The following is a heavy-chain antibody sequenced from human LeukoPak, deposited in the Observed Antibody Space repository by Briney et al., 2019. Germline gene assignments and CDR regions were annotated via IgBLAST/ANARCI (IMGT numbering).Heavy chain of an antibody. Sequence: SETLSLTCTVSGDSINSGTYYWGWIRRPPGKGLEWIGSIYYSGSTYYNPSLKSRVTISVDTSKNQFSLRLTSVTDPDTAIYYCARHHKRVSGVVRGTVDYWGQGTLVTVSS. CDR2: IYYSGST. CDR1: GDSINSGTYY. D-gene: IGHD3-3*01. V-gene: IGHV4-39*01. J-gene: IGHJ4*02. CDR3: ARHHKRVSGVVRGTVDY.